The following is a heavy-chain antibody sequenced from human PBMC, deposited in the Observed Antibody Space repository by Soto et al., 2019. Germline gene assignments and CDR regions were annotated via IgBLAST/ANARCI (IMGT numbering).Heavy chain of an antibody. Sequence: GGSLRLSCAASGFTFSSYSMNWVRQAPGKGLEWVSYISSSSSTIYYADSVKGRFTISRDNAKNSLYLQMNSLRAEDTAVYYCARDRRFLEWLSSSYFEYWGQGTXVTVSS. CDR1: GFTFSSYS. J-gene: IGHJ4*02. CDR3: ARDRRFLEWLSSSYFEY. D-gene: IGHD3-3*01. V-gene: IGHV3-48*01. CDR2: ISSSSSTI.